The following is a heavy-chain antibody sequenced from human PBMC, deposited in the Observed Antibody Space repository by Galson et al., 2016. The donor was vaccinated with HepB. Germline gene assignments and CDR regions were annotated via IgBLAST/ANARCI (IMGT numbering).Heavy chain of an antibody. J-gene: IGHJ2*01. CDR2: IYTDETRT. D-gene: IGHD1-1*01. CDR1: GFTFSSYW. CDR3: ARNLCAGICGGADWNIDL. Sequence: SLRLSCAASGFTFSSYWMYWVRQTPGKGLEWVSRIYTDETRTTYADSVKGRFTITRDNARNTLHLQMNSLRVENTAVYYCARNLCAGICGGADWNIDLWGRGTLVTVSS. V-gene: IGHV3-74*03.